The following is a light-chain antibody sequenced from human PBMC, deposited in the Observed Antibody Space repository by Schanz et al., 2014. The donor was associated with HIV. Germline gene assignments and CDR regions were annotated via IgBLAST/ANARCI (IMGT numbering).Light chain of an antibody. CDR3: QRLNTYPLT. CDR2: AAS. V-gene: IGKV1-39*01. CDR1: QSISIY. J-gene: IGKJ4*01. Sequence: IQMTQSPSSLSASVGDRVTITCRASQSISIYLNWYQQKPGKAPKLLISAASSLQSGVPSTFSGSGSGTDFSLTISSLQPDDFATYYCQRLNTYPLTFGGGTKVEIK.